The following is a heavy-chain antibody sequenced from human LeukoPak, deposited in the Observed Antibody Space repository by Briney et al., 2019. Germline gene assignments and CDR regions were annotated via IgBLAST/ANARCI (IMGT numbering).Heavy chain of an antibody. J-gene: IGHJ3*02. Sequence: GGSHRLSCAASGFTFSVAAMTWVRQAPGKGLEWVSLIGASDESTYYADSVEARFTISRDNYKNRLYLQMNSLRAEDTAVYYCAKSPAVVAAFDIWGQGKMVSVSS. D-gene: IGHD2-15*01. CDR1: GFTFSVAA. V-gene: IGHV3-23*01. CDR2: IGASDEST. CDR3: AKSPAVVAAFDI.